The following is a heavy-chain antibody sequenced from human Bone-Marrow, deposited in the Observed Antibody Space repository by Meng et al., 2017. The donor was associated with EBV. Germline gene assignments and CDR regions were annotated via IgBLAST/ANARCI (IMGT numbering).Heavy chain of an antibody. D-gene: IGHD3-10*01. Sequence: QGALVQSGAEVKKPGSSVTGSSKTSGGTFRGDAISWVQQAPGQGLEWMGGLIPMSDAPHYAQKFQGRVTITADESTSTHYMDLSGLRSEDTAVYYCASESGRGFTPDYWGQGTLVTVSS. CDR1: GGTFRGDA. V-gene: IGHV1-69*01. CDR3: ASESGRGFTPDY. CDR2: LIPMSDAP. J-gene: IGHJ4*02.